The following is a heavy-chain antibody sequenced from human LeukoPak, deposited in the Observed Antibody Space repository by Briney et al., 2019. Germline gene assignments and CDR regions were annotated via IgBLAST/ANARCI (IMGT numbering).Heavy chain of an antibody. Sequence: PGGSLRLSCVASEFDFSPYSLNWIRQAPGKGLEWVSSISSTTKYIYYGDSVKGRFTISRDNAKNTLYLQMNSLRAEDTAVYYCARVTYYYDSSGYQRAIYYFDYWGQGTLVTVSS. CDR1: EFDFSPYS. CDR3: ARVTYYYDSSGYQRAIYYFDY. CDR2: ISSTTKYI. D-gene: IGHD3-22*01. V-gene: IGHV3-21*01. J-gene: IGHJ4*02.